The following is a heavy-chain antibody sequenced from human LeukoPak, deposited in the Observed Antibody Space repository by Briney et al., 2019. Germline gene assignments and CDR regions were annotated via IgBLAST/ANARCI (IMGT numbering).Heavy chain of an antibody. D-gene: IGHD1-26*01. CDR1: GFTFSTFA. J-gene: IGHJ4*02. V-gene: IGHV3-23*01. Sequence: GGSLRLSCAASGFTFSTFAMTWVRQAPGKGLEWVSLISGSGGITYYADSVKGRFTISRDNSKNTLYLQMNSLRAEDTAVYYCAKDKQWAFDYWGQGTLVTVSS. CDR3: AKDKQWAFDY. CDR2: ISGSGGIT.